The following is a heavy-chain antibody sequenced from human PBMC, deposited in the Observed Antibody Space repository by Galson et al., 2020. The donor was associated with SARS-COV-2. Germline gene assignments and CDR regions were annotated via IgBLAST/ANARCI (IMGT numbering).Heavy chain of an antibody. D-gene: IGHD3-22*01. J-gene: IGHJ3*01. Sequence: SETLSLTCTVSGASMNTNNYYWVWIRQPPGKGLEWIGSVYYSGTSYYNPSLKSRVTISIDTSKSQFCLNLSSVTAAATAVYFCARGTRYYDSRGYLGEDSFHLWGQGTMVFVSS. CDR2: VYYSGTS. CDR1: GASMNTNNYY. V-gene: IGHV4-39*07. CDR3: ARGTRYYDSRGYLGEDSFHL.